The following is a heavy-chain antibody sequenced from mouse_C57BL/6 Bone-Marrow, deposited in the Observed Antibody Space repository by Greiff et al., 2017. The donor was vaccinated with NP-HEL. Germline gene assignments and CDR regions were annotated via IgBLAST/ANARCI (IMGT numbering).Heavy chain of an antibody. CDR2: ISDGGSYT. Sequence: EVQLVESGGGLVKPGGSLKLSCAASGFTFSSYAMSWVRQTPEKRLEWVATISDGGSYTYYPDNVKGRFTISRDNAKNNLYLQMGHLKSEDTAMYYCARGYDEYYYAMDYWGQGTSVTVSS. V-gene: IGHV5-4*01. D-gene: IGHD2-2*01. J-gene: IGHJ4*01. CDR3: ARGYDEYYYAMDY. CDR1: GFTFSSYA.